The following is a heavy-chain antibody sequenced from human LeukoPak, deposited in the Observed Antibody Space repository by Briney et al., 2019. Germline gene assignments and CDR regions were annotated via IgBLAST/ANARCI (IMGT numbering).Heavy chain of an antibody. CDR1: GYTFTAYY. Sequence: ASVKVSCKASGYTFTAYYLHWVRQAPGQGLEWMGWVNPNSGDTKYAQIFQGGVTMTRDTLSSAVYMELSSLRFDDTAVYYCARDGELGWFDPWGQGSLVSVSS. CDR3: ARDGELGWFDP. J-gene: IGHJ5*02. V-gene: IGHV1-2*02. CDR2: VNPNSGDT. D-gene: IGHD7-27*01.